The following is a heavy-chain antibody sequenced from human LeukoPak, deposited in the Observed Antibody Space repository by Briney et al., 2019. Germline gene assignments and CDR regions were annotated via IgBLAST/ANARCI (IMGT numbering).Heavy chain of an antibody. V-gene: IGHV3-74*01. J-gene: IGHJ4*02. CDR1: GFTFSSYW. CDR2: INNGGNTT. D-gene: IGHD5-24*01. CDR3: ARRAPTRYFDY. Sequence: GGSLRLSCAASGFTFSSYWMHWVRQAPGKGLVWVSAINNGGNTTAYADSVKGRFTISRDNAKNTLYLQMNSLRAEDTAVYYCARRAPTRYFDYWGQGTLVTVSS.